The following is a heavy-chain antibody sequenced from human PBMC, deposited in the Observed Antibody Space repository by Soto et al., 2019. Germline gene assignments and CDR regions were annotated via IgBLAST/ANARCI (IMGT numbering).Heavy chain of an antibody. CDR1: GFTFSSYG. CDR3: ARDPLDYDILTGYEYYYYYGMDV. CDR2: LGYDGSNK. J-gene: IGHJ6*02. Sequence: QVQLVESGGGVVQPGRYLRLSCAASGFTFSSYGMHWVRQAPGKGLEWVAVLGYDGSNKYYADSVKGRFTISRDNSKNTLYLQMNSLRAEDTAVYYCARDPLDYDILTGYEYYYYYGMDVWGQGTTVTVSS. V-gene: IGHV3-33*01. D-gene: IGHD3-9*01.